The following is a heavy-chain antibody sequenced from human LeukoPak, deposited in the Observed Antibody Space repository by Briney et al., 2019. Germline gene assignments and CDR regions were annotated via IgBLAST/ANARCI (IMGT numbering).Heavy chain of an antibody. J-gene: IGHJ4*02. CDR3: AGLPDVGGWPFDY. Sequence: SETLSLTCTASDDSISRDFWTWIRQPPGKGLEWIGYIRYSGRTEYNPSLKSRVTISIQTSKNQFSLKLTSVTAADTAIYYCAGLPDVGGWPFDYWGQGILVTVSS. D-gene: IGHD6-19*01. CDR1: DDSISRDF. V-gene: IGHV4-59*01. CDR2: IRYSGRT.